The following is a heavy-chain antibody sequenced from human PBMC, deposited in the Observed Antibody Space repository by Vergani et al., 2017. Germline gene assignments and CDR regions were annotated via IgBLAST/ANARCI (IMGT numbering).Heavy chain of an antibody. V-gene: IGHV1-2*02. CDR3: ARFALSIRSFYDILTGPEGGGMFDP. J-gene: IGHJ5*02. CDR1: GYTFTGYY. D-gene: IGHD3-9*01. Sequence: QVQLVQSGAEVKKPGASVKVSCKASGYTFTGYYMHWVRQAPGQGLAWMGWINPNSGGTNYAQKFQGRVTMTRDTSISTAYRELSRLRSDDTAVYYCARFALSIRSFYDILTGPEGGGMFDPWGQGTLVTVSS. CDR2: INPNSGGT.